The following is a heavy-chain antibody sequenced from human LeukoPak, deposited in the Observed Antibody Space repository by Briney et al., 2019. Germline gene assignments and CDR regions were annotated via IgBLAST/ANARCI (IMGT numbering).Heavy chain of an antibody. CDR3: VRGLGYNSGPVDY. D-gene: IGHD1-14*01. CDR1: GFTFSSYA. J-gene: IGHJ4*02. V-gene: IGHV3-23*01. CDR2: ISGSGGST. Sequence: QPGGSLRLSCAASGFTFSSYAMSWVRQAPGKGLEWVSAISGSGGSTYYADSVKGRFTISRDTSKNTVFLQVNNLRVEDTALYHCVRGLGYNSGPVDYWGQGTLVTVSS.